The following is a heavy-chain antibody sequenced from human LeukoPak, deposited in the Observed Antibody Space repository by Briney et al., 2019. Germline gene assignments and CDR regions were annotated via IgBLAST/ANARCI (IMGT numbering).Heavy chain of an antibody. CDR1: GASVTSFY. D-gene: IGHD5-24*01. CDR3: AKYVPDGQNLSPFDC. J-gene: IGHJ4*02. V-gene: IGHV4-59*02. Sequence: PSETLSLTCTVSGASVTSFYWSWIRQPPGKGLEWIGYIYYSGRVRYNPSLNSRVSMSVDTSENQFSLKLTSVTAADTAVYYCAKYVPDGQNLSPFDCWGQGTLVTVSS. CDR2: IYYSGRV.